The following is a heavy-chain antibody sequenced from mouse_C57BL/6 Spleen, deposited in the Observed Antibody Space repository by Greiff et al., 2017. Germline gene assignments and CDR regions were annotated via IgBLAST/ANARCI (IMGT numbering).Heavy chain of an antibody. D-gene: IGHD1-1*01. CDR1: GYTFTSYW. CDR3: ARYYGSSYGWYCDV. V-gene: IGHV1-64*01. Sequence: QVQLKQPGAELVKPGASVKLSCKASGYTFTSYWMHWVKQRPGQGLEWIGMIHPNSGSTNYNEKFKSKATLTVDKSSSTAYMQLSSLTSEDSAVYYCARYYGSSYGWYCDVWGTGTTVTVSS. J-gene: IGHJ1*03. CDR2: IHPNSGST.